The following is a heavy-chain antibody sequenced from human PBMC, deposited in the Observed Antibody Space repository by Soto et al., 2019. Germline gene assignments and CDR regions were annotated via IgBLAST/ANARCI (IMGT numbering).Heavy chain of an antibody. CDR2: ISLNSGSI. V-gene: IGHV3-9*01. CDR3: AKDLTRDFWSGSLFDY. CDR1: GFTFDDYA. J-gene: IGHJ4*02. D-gene: IGHD3-3*01. Sequence: EVQLVESGGGLVQPGRSLRLSCAASGFTFDDYAMHWVREAPGKGLEWVSGISLNSGSIGYADSVKGRFTISRDNAKNSLYLQMNSLRAEDTALYYCAKDLTRDFWSGSLFDYWGQGTLVTVSS.